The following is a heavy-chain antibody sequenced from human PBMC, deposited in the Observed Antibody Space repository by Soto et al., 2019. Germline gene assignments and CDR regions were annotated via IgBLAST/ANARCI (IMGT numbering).Heavy chain of an antibody. J-gene: IGHJ4*02. V-gene: IGHV4-39*01. CDR1: GGSISSSSYY. Sequence: SETLSLTCTVSGGSISSSSYYWGWIRQPPGKGLEWIGSIYYSGSTYYNPSLKSRVTISVDTSKNQFSLKLSSVTAADTAVYYCARHNPAVDYWGQGTLVTVSS. CDR2: IYYSGST. CDR3: ARHNPAVDY.